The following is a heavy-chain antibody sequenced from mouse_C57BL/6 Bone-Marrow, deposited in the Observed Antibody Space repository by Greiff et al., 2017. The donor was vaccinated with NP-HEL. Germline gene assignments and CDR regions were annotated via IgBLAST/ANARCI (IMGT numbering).Heavy chain of an antibody. J-gene: IGHJ4*01. Sequence: EVQRVESEGGLVQPGSSMKLSCTASGFTFSDYYMAWVRQVPEKGLEWVANINYDGSSTYYLDSLKSRFIISRDNAKNILYLQMSSLKSEDTATYYCARGDYDASYAMDYWGQGTSVTVSS. CDR3: ARGDYDASYAMDY. V-gene: IGHV5-16*01. CDR2: INYDGSST. D-gene: IGHD2-4*01. CDR1: GFTFSDYY.